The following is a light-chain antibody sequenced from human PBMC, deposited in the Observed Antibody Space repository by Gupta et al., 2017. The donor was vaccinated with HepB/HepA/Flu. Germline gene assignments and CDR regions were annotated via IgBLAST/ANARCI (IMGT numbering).Light chain of an antibody. J-gene: IGLJ2*01. CDR1: SSNIGSNA. V-gene: IGLV1-44*01. Sequence: QSVLTQPPSASGTPGQRVTISCFGSSSNIGSNAVNWYQQLPGTAPKLLIYGNDQRPSGVPDRFSGSKYGTSASLAISGLQSEDEADYYCSAWDDSLSGPVFGGGTKLTVL. CDR2: GND. CDR3: SAWDDSLSGPV.